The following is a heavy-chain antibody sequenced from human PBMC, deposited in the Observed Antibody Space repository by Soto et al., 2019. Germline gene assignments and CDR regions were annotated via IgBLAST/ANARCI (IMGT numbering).Heavy chain of an antibody. CDR3: AHLYAESGYDWRYDP. J-gene: IGHJ5*02. CDR1: GFSLSTKGVG. CDR2: IHWDDDK. Sequence: QITLKESGPPLVKPTQTLTLTCNFSGFSLSTKGVGVGWIRQPPGKALEWLGIIHWDDDKRYRPSLNNRLTITKDTSKNQVVLTMTNVDTVDTGTYFCAHLYAESGYDWRYDPWGQGTRVTVSS. D-gene: IGHD5-12*01. V-gene: IGHV2-5*02.